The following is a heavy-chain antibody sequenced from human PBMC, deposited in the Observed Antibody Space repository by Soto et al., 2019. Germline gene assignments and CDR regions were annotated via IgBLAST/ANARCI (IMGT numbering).Heavy chain of an antibody. Sequence: QVQLVESGGGLVKPGGSLRLSCAASGFTFSDSYMSWIRQAPGKGLEWISYITFSGNTVYYADSLKGRFTISRDNAKNSLYLQMSRLRAEDTAVYYCARVSWREKYGMDVWGQGTTVTVSS. CDR1: GFTFSDSY. J-gene: IGHJ6*02. CDR3: ARVSWREKYGMDV. CDR2: ITFSGNTV. V-gene: IGHV3-11*01.